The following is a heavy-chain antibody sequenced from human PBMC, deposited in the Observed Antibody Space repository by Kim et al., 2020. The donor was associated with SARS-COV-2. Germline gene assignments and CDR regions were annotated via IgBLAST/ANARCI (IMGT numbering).Heavy chain of an antibody. J-gene: IGHJ5*02. Sequence: GGSLRLSCAASGYTFSSYSISWVRQAPGKGLEWISYITSSSSTIYYADSVKGRFTISRDNAKSSLFLQMDSLRDEDTAVYYCARDKSTGVRGFYFDPWGPGTLVTASS. V-gene: IGHV3-48*02. CDR1: GYTFSSYS. CDR3: ARDKSTGVRGFYFDP. CDR2: ITSSSSTI. D-gene: IGHD3-10*01.